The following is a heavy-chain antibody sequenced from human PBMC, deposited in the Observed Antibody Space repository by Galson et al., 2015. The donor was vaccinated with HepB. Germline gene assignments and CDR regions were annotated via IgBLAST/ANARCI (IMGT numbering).Heavy chain of an antibody. J-gene: IGHJ4*02. CDR2: IIPILGIA. D-gene: IGHD6-19*01. Sequence: SVKVSCKASGDTFSSYTISWVRQAPGQGLEWMGRIIPILGIANYAQKFQGRVTITADKSTSTAYMELSSLRSEDTAVYYCARARIAVAVYFDYWGQGTLVTVSS. CDR1: GDTFSSYT. CDR3: ARARIAVAVYFDY. V-gene: IGHV1-69*02.